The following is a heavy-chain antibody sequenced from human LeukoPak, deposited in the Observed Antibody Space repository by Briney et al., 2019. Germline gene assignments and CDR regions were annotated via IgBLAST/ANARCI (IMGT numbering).Heavy chain of an antibody. J-gene: IGHJ4*02. V-gene: IGHV3-48*02. CDR3: ARDPQIIVGATRHFDN. D-gene: IGHD1-26*01. Sequence: GGSLRHSCAASGFTFSRCSMNWVRPAPGKGLEWVSYISRSSSIIYYADSVKGRFTISRDNAKKSLYLQMNSLRDEDTAVYYCARDPQIIVGATRHFDNWGQGTLVTVSS. CDR1: GFTFSRCS. CDR2: ISRSSSII.